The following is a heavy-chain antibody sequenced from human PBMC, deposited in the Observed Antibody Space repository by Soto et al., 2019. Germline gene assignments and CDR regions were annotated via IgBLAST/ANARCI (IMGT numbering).Heavy chain of an antibody. J-gene: IGHJ5*01. D-gene: IGHD3-10*01. V-gene: IGHV1-69*12. CDR3: SVPSGAGRNYNGFDS. CDR2: IIPIFGTA. Sequence: QVQLVQSGAEVKKPGSSVKVSCKASGGTFSSYAISWVRQAPGQGLEWMGGIIPIFGTANYAQKFQGRVTITADQSTSKAYMELSSLSSEDTAVYYCSVPSGAGRNYNGFDSWGQGSLVTVSS. CDR1: GGTFSSYA.